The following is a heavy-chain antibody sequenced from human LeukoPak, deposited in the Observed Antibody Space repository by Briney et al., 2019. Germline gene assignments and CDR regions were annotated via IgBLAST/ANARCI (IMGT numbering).Heavy chain of an antibody. CDR2: INHSGST. Sequence: SETLSLTCAVYGGSFSGYYWSWIRQPPGKGLEWIGEINHSGSTNYNPSLKSRVTISVDTAKNQFSLQLSSVTAADTAVYYCARGQGEAALNSFDPWGQGTLVTVSS. J-gene: IGHJ5*02. CDR3: ARGQGEAALNSFDP. D-gene: IGHD2-15*01. CDR1: GGSFSGYY. V-gene: IGHV4-34*01.